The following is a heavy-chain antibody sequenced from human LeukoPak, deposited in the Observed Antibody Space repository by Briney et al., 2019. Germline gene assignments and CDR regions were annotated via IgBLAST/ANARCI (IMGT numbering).Heavy chain of an antibody. CDR2: ISGSGGST. J-gene: IGHJ5*02. CDR3: AKGPLAAAGTNWFDP. V-gene: IGHV3-23*01. D-gene: IGHD6-13*01. CDR1: GFTFSSYA. Sequence: PGGSLRLSCAASGFTFSSYAMSWVRQAPGKGLEWVSAISGSGGSTYYADSVKGRFTISRDNSKNTLYLQMNSLRVEDTAVYYCAKGPLAAAGTNWFDPWGQGTLVTVSS.